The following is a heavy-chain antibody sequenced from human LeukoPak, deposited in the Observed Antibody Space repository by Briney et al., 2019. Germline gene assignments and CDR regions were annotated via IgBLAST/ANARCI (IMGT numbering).Heavy chain of an antibody. CDR2: IRSKANSYAT. V-gene: IGHV3-73*01. D-gene: IGHD3-22*01. Sequence: PGGSLRLSCAASGFTFSGSAMHWVRQASGKGLEWVGRIRSKANSYATAYAASVKGRFTISRDDSKNTAYLQMNSLKTEDTAVYYCARPLDSSGYEYYFDYWGQGTLVTVSS. J-gene: IGHJ4*02. CDR3: ARPLDSSGYEYYFDY. CDR1: GFTFSGSA.